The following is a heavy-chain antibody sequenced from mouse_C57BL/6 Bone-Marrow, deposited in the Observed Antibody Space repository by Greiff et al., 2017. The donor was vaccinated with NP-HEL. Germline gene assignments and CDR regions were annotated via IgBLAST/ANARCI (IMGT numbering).Heavy chain of an antibody. CDR3: VVMIKDAWFAY. J-gene: IGHJ3*01. V-gene: IGHV10-1*01. CDR1: GFSFNTYA. CDR2: IRSKSNNYAT. D-gene: IGHD2-4*01. Sequence: EVQVVESGGGLAQPKGSLKLSCAASGFSFNTYAMNWVRQAPGKGLEWVARIRSKSNNYATYYADSVKDRFTISRDDSESMLYLQMNNLKTEDTAMYYCVVMIKDAWFAYWGQGTLVTVSA.